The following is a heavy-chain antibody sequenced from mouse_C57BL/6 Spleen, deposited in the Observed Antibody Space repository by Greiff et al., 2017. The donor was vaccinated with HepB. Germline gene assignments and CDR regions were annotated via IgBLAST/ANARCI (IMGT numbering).Heavy chain of an antibody. V-gene: IGHV3-1*01. CDR1: GYSITSGYD. CDR3: ARGRVYEIAY. CDR2: ISYSGST. D-gene: IGHD2-3*01. J-gene: IGHJ3*01. Sequence: DVQLQESGPGMVKPSQSLSLTCTVTGYSITSGYDWHWIRHFPGNKLEWMGYISYSGSTNYNPSLKSRISITHDTSKNHFFLKLNSVTTEDTATYYCARGRVYEIAYWGQGTLVTVSA.